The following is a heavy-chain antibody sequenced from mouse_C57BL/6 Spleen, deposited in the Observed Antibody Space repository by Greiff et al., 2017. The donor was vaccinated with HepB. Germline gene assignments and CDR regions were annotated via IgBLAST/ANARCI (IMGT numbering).Heavy chain of an antibody. CDR3: ARIYYDYSYWYFDV. CDR1: GYAFSSSW. D-gene: IGHD2-4*01. V-gene: IGHV1-82*01. J-gene: IGHJ1*03. CDR2: IYPGDGDT. Sequence: QVQLQQSGPELVKPGASVKISCKASGYAFSSSWMNWVKQRPGKGLEWIGRIYPGDGDTNYNGKFKGKATLTADKSSSTAYMQLSSLTSDDSAVYFCARIYYDYSYWYFDVWGTGTTVTVSS.